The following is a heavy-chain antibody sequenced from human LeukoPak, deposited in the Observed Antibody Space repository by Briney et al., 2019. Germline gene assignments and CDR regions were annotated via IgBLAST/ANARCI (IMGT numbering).Heavy chain of an antibody. Sequence: PGGSLRLSCAASGLTFSSYAMHWVRHAPGKGLEWVAVISYDGSNKYYADSVKGRFTISRDNSKNTLYLQMNSLRAEDTAVYYCARDPYCSGGSCTAGFDYWGQGTLVTVSS. J-gene: IGHJ4*02. CDR1: GLTFSSYA. V-gene: IGHV3-30*04. CDR2: ISYDGSNK. CDR3: ARDPYCSGGSCTAGFDY. D-gene: IGHD2-15*01.